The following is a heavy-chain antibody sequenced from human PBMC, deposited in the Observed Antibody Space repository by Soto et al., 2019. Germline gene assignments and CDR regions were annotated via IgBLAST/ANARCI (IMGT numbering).Heavy chain of an antibody. J-gene: IGHJ4*02. Sequence: QVQLQQWGAGLLKPSETLSLNCAVTGGSLSGYYWSWIRQPPGKGLEWIGEVKDGGHTNYSPSLRGRVTISSDTSNNLFSLTLNSVTAADTGVYYCARGQEGVVATHWDQGSLVTVSS. CDR2: VKDGGHT. D-gene: IGHD5-12*01. CDR1: GGSLSGYY. V-gene: IGHV4-34*01. CDR3: ARGQEGVVATH.